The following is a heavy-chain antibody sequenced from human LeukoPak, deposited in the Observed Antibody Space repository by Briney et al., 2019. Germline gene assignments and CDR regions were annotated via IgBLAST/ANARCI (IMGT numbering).Heavy chain of an antibody. D-gene: IGHD3-10*01. CDR1: GGPFSGYY. J-gene: IGHJ6*02. V-gene: IGHV4-34*01. CDR2: INHSGST. Sequence: SETLSLTCAVYGGPFSGYYWSWIRQPPGKGLEWIGEINHSGSTNYNPSLKSRVTISVDTSKNQFSLKLSSVTAADTAVYYCASSSMVRGVIRFYGMDVWGQGTTVTVS. CDR3: ASSSMVRGVIRFYGMDV.